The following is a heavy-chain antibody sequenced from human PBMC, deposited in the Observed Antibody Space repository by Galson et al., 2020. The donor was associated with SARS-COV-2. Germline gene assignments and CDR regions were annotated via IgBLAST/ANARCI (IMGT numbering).Heavy chain of an antibody. CDR3: ARDPYGDYGADY. CDR2: INSDGSTT. J-gene: IGHJ4*02. V-gene: IGHV3-74*01. CDR1: QFTFRSYW. Sequence: GGSLRLSCAASQFTFRSYWMHWVRQALGKGLVWVSRINSDGSTTSYADSVKGRFTISRDNAKNTLYLQMNSLRAEDTAVYYCARDPYGDYGADYWGQGTLGTVSS. D-gene: IGHD4-17*01.